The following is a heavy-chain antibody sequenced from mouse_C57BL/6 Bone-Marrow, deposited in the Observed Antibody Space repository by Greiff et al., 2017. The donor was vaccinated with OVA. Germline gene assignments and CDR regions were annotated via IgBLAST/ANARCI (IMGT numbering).Heavy chain of an antibody. CDR3: ARWLLRFAY. V-gene: IGHV1-64*01. D-gene: IGHD2-3*01. Sequence: QVQLQQPGAELVKPGASVKLSCKASGYTFTSYWMHWVKQRPGQGLEWIGMIHPNSGSTNYKEKFKSKATLTVDKSSSTAYMQLSSLTSEDSAVYYCARWLLRFAYWGQGTLVTVSA. J-gene: IGHJ3*01. CDR2: IHPNSGST. CDR1: GYTFTSYW.